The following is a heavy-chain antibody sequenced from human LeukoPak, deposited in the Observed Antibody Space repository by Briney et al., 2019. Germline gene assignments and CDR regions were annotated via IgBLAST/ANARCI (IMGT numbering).Heavy chain of an antibody. CDR3: ARHHTGDRNYYDSSGYYLDAFDI. Sequence: PSETLSLTCTVSGGSISSYYWSWIRQPPGKGLEWIGYIYYSGSTNYNPSLKSRVTISVDTSKNQFSLKLSSVTAADTAVYYCARHHTGDRNYYDSSGYYLDAFDIWGQGTMVTVSS. CDR2: IYYSGST. V-gene: IGHV4-59*08. J-gene: IGHJ3*02. CDR1: GGSISSYY. D-gene: IGHD3-22*01.